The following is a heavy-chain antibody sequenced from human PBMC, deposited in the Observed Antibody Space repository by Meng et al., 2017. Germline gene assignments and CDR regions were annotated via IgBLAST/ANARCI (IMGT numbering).Heavy chain of an antibody. CDR2: IKQDGSEK. D-gene: IGHD2-2*02. Sequence: GGSLRLSCAASGFTFSSYWMSWVRRAPGKGLEWVANIKQDGSEKYYVDSVKGRFTISRDNAKNSLYLQMNSLRAEDTAVYYCARDYFRRGYTRLGRGFDYWGQGTLVTVSS. CDR1: GFTFSSYW. V-gene: IGHV3-7*01. CDR3: ARDYFRRGYTRLGRGFDY. J-gene: IGHJ4*02.